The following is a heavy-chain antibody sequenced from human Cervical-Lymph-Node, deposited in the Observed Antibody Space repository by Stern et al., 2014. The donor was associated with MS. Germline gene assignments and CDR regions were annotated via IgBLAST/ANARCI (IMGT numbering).Heavy chain of an antibody. V-gene: IGHV4-39*01. CDR2: ISYDGST. J-gene: IGHJ6*02. D-gene: IGHD2-21*02. Sequence: QVQLQESGPRLLKPSETLSLTCTVSGASISSRSYYWGWIRQPPGKGLEWIGTISYDGSTHYNPSLKSRLTISADTSKNQFSLRLISVTAADTAVYYCPTVRSGGDDPSYGMDVWGQGTTVTVSS. CDR1: GASISSRSYY. CDR3: PTVRSGGDDPSYGMDV.